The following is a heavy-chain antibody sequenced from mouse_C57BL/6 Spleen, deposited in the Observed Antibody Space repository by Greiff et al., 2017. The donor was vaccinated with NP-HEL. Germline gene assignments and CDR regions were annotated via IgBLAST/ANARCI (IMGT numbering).Heavy chain of an antibody. CDR3: ARQEDDYGRWYFDV. J-gene: IGHJ1*03. D-gene: IGHD2-4*01. CDR1: GFTFSSYG. CDR2: ISSGGSYT. Sequence: EVQLVESGGDLVKPGGSLKLSCAASGFTFSSYGMSWVRQTPDKRLEWVATISSGGSYTYYPDSVKGRFTISRDNAKNTLYLQMSSLKSEDTAMYYCARQEDDYGRWYFDVWGTGTTVTVSS. V-gene: IGHV5-6*01.